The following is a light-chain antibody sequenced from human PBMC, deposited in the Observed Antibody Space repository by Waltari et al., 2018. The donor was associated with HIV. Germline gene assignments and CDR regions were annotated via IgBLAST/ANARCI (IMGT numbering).Light chain of an antibody. CDR2: WAS. V-gene: IGKV4-1*01. J-gene: IGKJ3*01. CDR1: QSVLYSSNNKNY. Sequence: DIVMTQSPDSLAVSLGERATSNCKSSQSVLYSSNNKNYLAWYQQKPGQPPKLLIYWASTRESGVPDRFSGSGSGTDFTLTISSLQAEDVAVYYCQQYYSTLFTFGPGTKVDIK. CDR3: QQYYSTLFT.